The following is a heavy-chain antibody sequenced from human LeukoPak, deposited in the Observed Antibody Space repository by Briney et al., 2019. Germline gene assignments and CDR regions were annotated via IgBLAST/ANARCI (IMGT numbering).Heavy chain of an antibody. CDR2: IRSNSDGGTI. J-gene: IGHJ5*02. Sequence: GGSLRLSCVASGFTFSNAWMNWVRQAPGKGLEWVGRIRSNSDGGTIDYAAPVKGRFALSRDDSKNTLYLQMNSLQTEDTAVYYCATDFYDTTWGQGTLVTVSS. V-gene: IGHV3-15*07. CDR3: ATDFYDTT. CDR1: GFTFSNAW. D-gene: IGHD3-22*01.